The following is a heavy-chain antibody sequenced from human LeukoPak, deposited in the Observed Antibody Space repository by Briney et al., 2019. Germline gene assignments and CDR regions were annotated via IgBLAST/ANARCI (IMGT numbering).Heavy chain of an antibody. D-gene: IGHD2-8*01. V-gene: IGHV3-53*01. CDR2: IYSGGST. Sequence: GGSLRLSCAASGFTVSSNYMSWVRQAPGKGLEWVSVIYSGGSTYYADSVKGRFTISRDNSKNTLYLQMNSLRAEDTAVYYCARDNNGNSFEYWGQGTLVAVSS. CDR3: ARDNNGNSFEY. CDR1: GFTVSSNY. J-gene: IGHJ4*02.